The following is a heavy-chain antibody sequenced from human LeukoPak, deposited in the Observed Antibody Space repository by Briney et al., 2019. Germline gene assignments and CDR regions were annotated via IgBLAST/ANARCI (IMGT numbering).Heavy chain of an antibody. D-gene: IGHD4-11*01. CDR2: ISAYNGNT. J-gene: IGHJ3*02. CDR3: ARENYSDAFDI. CDR1: GYTFATCS. V-gene: IGHV1-18*01. Sequence: ASVKVSCKASGYTFATCSVTWVRLAPGQGREWMGWISAYNGNTNYAQKLQGRVTMTTDTSTSTAYMELRSLRSDDTAVYYCARENYSDAFDIWGQGTMVTVSS.